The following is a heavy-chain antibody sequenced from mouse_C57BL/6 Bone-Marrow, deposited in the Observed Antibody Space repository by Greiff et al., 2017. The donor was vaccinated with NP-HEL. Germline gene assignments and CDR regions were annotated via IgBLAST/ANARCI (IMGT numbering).Heavy chain of an antibody. D-gene: IGHD1-1*01. J-gene: IGHJ1*03. V-gene: IGHV1-64*01. Sequence: QVQLQQPGAELVKPGASVKLSCKASGYTFTSYWMHWVKQRPGQGLEWIGMIHPNSGSTNYNEKFKSKATLTVDKSSSTAYMQLSSLTSEDSAVYYCAREVDYYGSRNWYFDVWGTGTTVTVSS. CDR3: AREVDYYGSRNWYFDV. CDR1: GYTFTSYW. CDR2: IHPNSGST.